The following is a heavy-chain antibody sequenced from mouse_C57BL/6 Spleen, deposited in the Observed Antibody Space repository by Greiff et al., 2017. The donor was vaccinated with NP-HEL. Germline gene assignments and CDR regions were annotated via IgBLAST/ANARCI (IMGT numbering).Heavy chain of an antibody. CDR3: ARGGNPYYFDY. CDR2: ISSGSSTI. V-gene: IGHV5-17*01. CDR1: GFTFSDYG. D-gene: IGHD2-1*01. Sequence: EVKLMESGGGLVKPGGSLKLSCAASGFTFSDYGMHWVRQAPEKGLEWVAYISSGSSTIYYADTVKGRFTISRDNAKNTLFLQMTSLRSEDTAMYYCARGGNPYYFDYWGQGTTLTVSS. J-gene: IGHJ2*01.